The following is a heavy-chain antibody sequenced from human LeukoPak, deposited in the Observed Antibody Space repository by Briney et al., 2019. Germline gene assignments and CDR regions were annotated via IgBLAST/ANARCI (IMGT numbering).Heavy chain of an antibody. Sequence: SETLSLTCTVSGGSISSYYWSWIRQPPGKGLERIGYIYYSGSTNYNPSLKSRVTISVDTSKNQFSLKLSSVTAADTAVYYCARGSRGYCSGGSCYSRFDPWGQGTLVTVSS. D-gene: IGHD2-15*01. CDR2: IYYSGST. J-gene: IGHJ5*02. V-gene: IGHV4-59*01. CDR1: GGSISSYY. CDR3: ARGSRGYCSGGSCYSRFDP.